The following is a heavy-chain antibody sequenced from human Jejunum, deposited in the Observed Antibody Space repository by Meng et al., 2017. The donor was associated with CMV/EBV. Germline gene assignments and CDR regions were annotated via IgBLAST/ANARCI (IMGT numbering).Heavy chain of an antibody. J-gene: IGHJ6*02. V-gene: IGHV3-23*01. CDR3: CIGDFWSGSLYYYGMDV. Sequence: FNTYTMNWVRQAPGKGLEWVSAISGDGSATYYADSVKGRFTISRDNSKKTLFLQMNSLRAEDTAIYYCCIGDFWSGSLYYYGMDVWGQGTTVTVSS. CDR1: FNTYT. D-gene: IGHD3-3*01. CDR2: ISGDGSAT.